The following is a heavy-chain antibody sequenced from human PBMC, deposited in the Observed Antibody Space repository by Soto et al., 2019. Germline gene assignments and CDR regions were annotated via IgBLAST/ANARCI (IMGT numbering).Heavy chain of an antibody. CDR2: IKQDGSEK. J-gene: IGHJ6*02. Sequence: GGALRLSSAASGFTSSSYWMSLVRQVPGKGLEGGANIKQDGSEKYDVDSVKGGLTIARDKDKNSLYLQVIILRAEDTAVYYCAIFSSSFYYYYGMDVWGQGTTVT. CDR1: GFTSSSYW. CDR3: AIFSSSFYYYYGMDV. V-gene: IGHV3-7*01. D-gene: IGHD6-6*01.